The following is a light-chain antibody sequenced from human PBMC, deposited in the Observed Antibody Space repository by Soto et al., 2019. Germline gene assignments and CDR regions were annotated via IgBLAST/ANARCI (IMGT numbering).Light chain of an antibody. V-gene: IGKV3D-20*02. J-gene: IGKJ3*01. CDR3: QQRSNWPPEVT. Sequence: EIVLTQSPGTLSLSPGERATLSCRASQSVSSSYLAWYQQKPGQAPRLLIYGASSRATGIPDRFSGSGSGTDFTLTISSLEPEDFAVYYCQQRSNWPPEVTFGPGTKVDIK. CDR1: QSVSSSY. CDR2: GAS.